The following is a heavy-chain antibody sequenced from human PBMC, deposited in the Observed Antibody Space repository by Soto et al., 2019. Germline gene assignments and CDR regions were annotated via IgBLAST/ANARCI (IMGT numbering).Heavy chain of an antibody. V-gene: IGHV3-23*01. J-gene: IGHJ4*02. Sequence: GGSLRLSCAVSGFTFSSYAMTWVRQAPGKGLEWVSGISGSGGSTYYADSVKGRFTVSRDTSKNTFYLQMNSLRAEDTAVYYCARDSGSYAFDYWGQGTLVTVSS. CDR1: GFTFSSYA. CDR3: ARDSGSYAFDY. D-gene: IGHD1-26*01. CDR2: ISGSGGST.